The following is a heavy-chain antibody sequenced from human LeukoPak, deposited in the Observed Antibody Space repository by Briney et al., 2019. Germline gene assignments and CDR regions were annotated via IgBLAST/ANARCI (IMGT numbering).Heavy chain of an antibody. V-gene: IGHV3-7*01. J-gene: IGHJ5*02. CDR3: ARARQWLGVRNWFDP. D-gene: IGHD6-19*01. Sequence: PGGSLRLSCAASGLTFSDYWMTWVRQAPGKGLEWVANIKYDGSEKYYVDSLRGRFTISRDNAKNSLYLQMNSLRGEDTAVYYCARARQWLGVRNWFDPWGQGTLVTVSS. CDR1: GLTFSDYW. CDR2: IKYDGSEK.